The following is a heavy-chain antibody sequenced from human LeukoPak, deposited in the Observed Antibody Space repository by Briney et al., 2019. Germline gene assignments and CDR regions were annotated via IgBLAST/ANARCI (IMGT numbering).Heavy chain of an antibody. V-gene: IGHV1-8*02. Sequence: ASVKVSCKASGYTFTSYDINWVRQATGQGLEWMGWMNPNSGNTGYAQKFQGRVTMTRNTSISTAYMELSSLRSEDTAVYYCARVKSLEPVSLELWYYYYYMDVWGKGTTVTISS. J-gene: IGHJ6*03. CDR1: GYTFTSYD. CDR3: ARVKSLEPVSLELWYYYYYMDV. CDR2: MNPNSGNT. D-gene: IGHD5-18*01.